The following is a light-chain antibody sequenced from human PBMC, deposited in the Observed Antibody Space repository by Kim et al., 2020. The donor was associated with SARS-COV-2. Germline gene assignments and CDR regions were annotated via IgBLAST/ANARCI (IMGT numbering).Light chain of an antibody. Sequence: SSELTQDPAVSVALGQTVRITCQGDSLRNYYASWYQQKPGQAPVLVIYGKNNRPSGIPDRFSGSSSGNTAFLTITGAQAEDEPDYDCNSRDRTGSHLRGVFGGGTQLTVL. J-gene: IGLJ3*02. CDR1: SLRNYY. CDR2: GKN. CDR3: NSRDRTGSHLRGV. V-gene: IGLV3-19*01.